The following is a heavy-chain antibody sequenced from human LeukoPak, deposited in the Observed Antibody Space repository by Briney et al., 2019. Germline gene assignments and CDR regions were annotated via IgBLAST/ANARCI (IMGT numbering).Heavy chain of an antibody. V-gene: IGHV3-33*06. Sequence: GGSLRLSCAASGFTFSSYGMHWVRQAPGKGLEWVAVIWYDGSNKYYADSVKGRFTISRDNSKNTLYLQMNSLRAEDTAVYYCVKEASWSGYYITYYFDNWGQGTLVTVSS. D-gene: IGHD3-3*01. CDR1: GFTFSSYG. CDR2: IWYDGSNK. J-gene: IGHJ4*02. CDR3: VKEASWSGYYITYYFDN.